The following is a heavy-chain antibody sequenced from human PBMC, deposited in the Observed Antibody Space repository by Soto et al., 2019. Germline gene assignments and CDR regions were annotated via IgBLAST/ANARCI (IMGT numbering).Heavy chain of an antibody. CDR1: GFPFSRYG. J-gene: IGHJ3*02. V-gene: IGHV3-23*01. CDR3: AKGALYASGSYYGDGFDI. Sequence: GGSLRLSCAAAGFPFSRYGRGWVRQAPGKGLEWVSGISTSGGSTYYADSVKGRFSISRDNSKNTLFLQMNSLRAEDTAVYYCAKGALYASGSYYGDGFDIWGQGTMVTVSS. CDR2: ISTSGGST. D-gene: IGHD3-10*01.